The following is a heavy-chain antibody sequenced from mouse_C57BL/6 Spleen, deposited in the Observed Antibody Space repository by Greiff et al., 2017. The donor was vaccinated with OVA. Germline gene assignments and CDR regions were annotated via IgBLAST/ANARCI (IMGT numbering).Heavy chain of an antibody. CDR1: GYTFTSYW. Sequence: VQLQQPGAELVRPGSSVKLSCKASGYTFTSYWMHWVKQRPIQGLEWIGNIDPSDSETHYNQKFKDKATLTVDKSSSTAYMQLSSLTSEDSAVYYCARLGYYGWYFDVWGTGTTVTVSS. J-gene: IGHJ1*03. V-gene: IGHV1-52*01. CDR2: IDPSDSET. CDR3: ARLGYYGWYFDV. D-gene: IGHD1-1*01.